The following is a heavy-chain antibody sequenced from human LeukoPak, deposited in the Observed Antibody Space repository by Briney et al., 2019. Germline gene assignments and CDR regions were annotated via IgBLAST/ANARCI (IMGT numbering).Heavy chain of an antibody. Sequence: ASVKVSCKASGYTFTGYYMHWVRQAPGQGLEWMGWINPNSGGTNYAQKFQGRVTITRDTSISTAYMELSRLRSDDTVVYYCARGDYDILTGYWSPSYYYYYMDVWGKGTTVTVSS. CDR3: ARGDYDILTGYWSPSYYYYYMDV. D-gene: IGHD3-9*01. J-gene: IGHJ6*03. CDR1: GYTFTGYY. CDR2: INPNSGGT. V-gene: IGHV1-2*02.